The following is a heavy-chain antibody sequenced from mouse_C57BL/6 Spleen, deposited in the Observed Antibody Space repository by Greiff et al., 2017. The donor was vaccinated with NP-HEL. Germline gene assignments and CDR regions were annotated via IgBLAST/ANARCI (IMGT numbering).Heavy chain of an antibody. CDR2: IDPENGDT. CDR1: GFNIKDDY. V-gene: IGHV14-4*01. CDR3: TTREYYGSSYEGDY. Sequence: VQLQQSGAELVRPGASVKLSCTASGFNIKDDYMHWVKQRPEQGLEWIGWIDPENGDTEYASKFQGQATITADTASNQAYLQLSSLTSEDTAVYYCTTREYYGSSYEGDYWGQGTTLTVSS. J-gene: IGHJ2*01. D-gene: IGHD1-1*01.